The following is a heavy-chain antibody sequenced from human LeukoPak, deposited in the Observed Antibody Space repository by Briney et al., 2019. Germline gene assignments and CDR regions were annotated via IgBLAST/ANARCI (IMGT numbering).Heavy chain of an antibody. CDR2: IYYSGST. CDR1: GGSISSSGYY. CDR3: ARHEWQQLVKFDY. Sequence: SETLSLTCTVSGGSISSSGYYWGWIRQPPGKGLEWIGTIYYSGSTFYNPSLKSRVTISVDTSKNQFSLKVSSVTAADTAVYYCARHEWQQLVKFDYWGQGALVTVSS. D-gene: IGHD6-13*01. J-gene: IGHJ4*02. V-gene: IGHV4-39*01.